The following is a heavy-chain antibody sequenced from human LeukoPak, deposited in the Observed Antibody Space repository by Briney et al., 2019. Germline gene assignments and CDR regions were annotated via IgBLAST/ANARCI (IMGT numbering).Heavy chain of an antibody. CDR1: GFTFSSYW. Sequence: PGGSLRLSCAASGFTFSSYWMSWVRQAPGKGLEWVANIKQDGSEKYYVDSVKGRFTISRDNAKNSLYLQMNSLRAEDTAVYYCASGTYTGYFDYWGQGTLVTVSS. D-gene: IGHD1-14*01. J-gene: IGHJ4*02. CDR2: IKQDGSEK. CDR3: ASGTYTGYFDY. V-gene: IGHV3-7*01.